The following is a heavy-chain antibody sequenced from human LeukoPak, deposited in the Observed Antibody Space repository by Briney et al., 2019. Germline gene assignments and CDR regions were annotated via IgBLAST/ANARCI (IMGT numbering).Heavy chain of an antibody. J-gene: IGHJ6*02. Sequence: ASVKVSCKASGYTFTGYYMHWVRQAPGQGLEWMGWINPNSGGTNYAQKFQGWVTMTRDTSISTAYMELSRLRSDDTAVYYCARQGYYGSGSYYTPDYYGMDVWGQGTTVTVSS. CDR1: GYTFTGYY. CDR2: INPNSGGT. CDR3: ARQGYYGSGSYYTPDYYGMDV. D-gene: IGHD3-10*01. V-gene: IGHV1-2*04.